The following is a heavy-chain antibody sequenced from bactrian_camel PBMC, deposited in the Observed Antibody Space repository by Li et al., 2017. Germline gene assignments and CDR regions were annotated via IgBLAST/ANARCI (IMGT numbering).Heavy chain of an antibody. J-gene: IGHJ6*01. CDR1: GVASENYC. Sequence: HVQLVESGGGLVQTGGSLRLSCSISGVASENYCIGWFRQAPGKEREGVATIDSDGSTSYADSVKGRFTISLDNAKKMVYLQMNSLTPNDTAVYYCAVDEGTCSVFWLLLPPRDYAWGQGTQVTVS. V-gene: IGHV3S53*01. D-gene: IGHD2*01. CDR2: IDSDGST. CDR3: AVDEGTCSVFWLLLPPRDYA.